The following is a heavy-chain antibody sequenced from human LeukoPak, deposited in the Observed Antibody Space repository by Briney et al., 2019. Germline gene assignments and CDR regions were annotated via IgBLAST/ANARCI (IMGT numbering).Heavy chain of an antibody. D-gene: IGHD3-3*01. J-gene: IGHJ5*02. CDR1: GFTFSTYS. Sequence: PGGSLRLSCAASGFTFSTYSMNWVRQAPGKGLEWVLYISSSGSTIYSADSVKGRFTISRDNAKNSLYLQMSTLRAEDTAVYYCARDDFWSGYSNWFDPWGQGTLVTVSS. V-gene: IGHV3-48*01. CDR3: ARDDFWSGYSNWFDP. CDR2: ISSSGSTI.